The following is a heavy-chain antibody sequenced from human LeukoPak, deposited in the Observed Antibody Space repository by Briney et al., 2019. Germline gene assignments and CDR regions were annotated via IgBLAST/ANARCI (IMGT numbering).Heavy chain of an antibody. CDR1: GFTFSSYG. V-gene: IGHV3-30*18. Sequence: GRSLRLSCAASGFTFSSYGMHRVRQAPGKGLEWVAVISYDGSNKYYADSVKGRFTISRDNSKNTLYLQMNSLRAEDTAVYYCAKALRGAREVVDYWGQGTLVTVSS. D-gene: IGHD1-26*01. CDR3: AKALRGAREVVDY. CDR2: ISYDGSNK. J-gene: IGHJ4*02.